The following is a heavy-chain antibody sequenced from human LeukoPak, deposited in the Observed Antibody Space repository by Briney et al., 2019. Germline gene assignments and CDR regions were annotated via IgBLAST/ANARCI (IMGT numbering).Heavy chain of an antibody. CDR1: GFTFSSYS. J-gene: IGHJ4*02. CDR3: ARDHIVATSPLDY. Sequence: RAGGSLRLSCAASGFTFSSYSMNRVRQAPGKGLEWVSSISSSSSYIYYADSVKGRFTISRDNAKNSLYLQMNSLRAEDTAVYYCARDHIVATSPLDYWGQGTLVTVSS. CDR2: ISSSSSYI. V-gene: IGHV3-21*01. D-gene: IGHD5-12*01.